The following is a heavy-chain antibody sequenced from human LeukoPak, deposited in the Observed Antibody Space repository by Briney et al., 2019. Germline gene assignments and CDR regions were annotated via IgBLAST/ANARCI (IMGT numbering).Heavy chain of an antibody. CDR2: INSDGSST. J-gene: IGHJ6*04. CDR1: GFTFSSYW. D-gene: IGHD2-21*01. CDR3: ARDSSDGPSPPIYGMDV. V-gene: IGHV3-74*01. Sequence: GGSLRLSCAASGFTFSSYWMHWVRQAPGKGLVWVSRINSDGSSTSYADSVKGRFTISRDNAKNTLYLQMNSLRAEDTAVYYCARDSSDGPSPPIYGMDVWGKGSTVTVSS.